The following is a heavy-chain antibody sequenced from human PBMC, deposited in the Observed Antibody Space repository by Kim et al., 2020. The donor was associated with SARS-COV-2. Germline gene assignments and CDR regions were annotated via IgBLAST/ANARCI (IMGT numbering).Heavy chain of an antibody. Sequence: ASVTVSCKASGYTFTGYYMHWVRQAPGQGLEWMGRINPNSGGTNYAQKFQGRVTMTRDTSISTAYMELSRLRSDDTAVYYCARERSGGSYLFDYWGQGTLVTVSS. D-gene: IGHD1-26*01. CDR1: GYTFTGYY. CDR3: ARERSGGSYLFDY. CDR2: INPNSGGT. V-gene: IGHV1-2*06. J-gene: IGHJ4*02.